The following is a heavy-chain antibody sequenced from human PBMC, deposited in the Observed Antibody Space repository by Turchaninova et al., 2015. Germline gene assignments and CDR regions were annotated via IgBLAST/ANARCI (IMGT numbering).Heavy chain of an antibody. J-gene: IGHJ4*02. Sequence: SWGGLVKPGDYLTLSCTGCGFIFSRAWMNGVRQDPGRGREWVGRIKSKAAGGTTDFNAPVKGRFSVARDDSRNTAYLQMDRLTTEDTAVYYCTTDVFWSGNWVRENYWGQGILVTVSS. D-gene: IGHD3-3*01. V-gene: IGHV3-15*07. CDR2: IKSKAAGGTT. CDR1: GFIFSRAW. CDR3: TTDVFWSGNWVRENY.